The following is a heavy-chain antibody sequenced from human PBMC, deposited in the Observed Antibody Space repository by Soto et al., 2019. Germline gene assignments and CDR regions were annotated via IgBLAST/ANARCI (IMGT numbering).Heavy chain of an antibody. CDR3: AKDICAYSSGSCYFNF. CDR2: ISDSATST. J-gene: IGHJ4*02. V-gene: IGHV3-23*01. Sequence: EVQLLQSGGGLVQPGGSLRLSCAASGFTFSSSVMSWVRQAPGKGLEWVSTISDSATSTYYTDSVKGRFTISRDNSKNTLYLQMNRQRAADTSIYYCAKDICAYSSGSCYFNFWRQGTLVTVSS. CDR1: GFTFSSSV. D-gene: IGHD6-19*01.